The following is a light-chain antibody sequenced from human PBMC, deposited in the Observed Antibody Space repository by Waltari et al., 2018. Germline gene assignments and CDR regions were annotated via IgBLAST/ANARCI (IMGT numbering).Light chain of an antibody. J-gene: IGLJ2*01. CDR1: SSHIGNNY. CDR3: GTWDTTLRGVV. Sequence: QSVLTQPPSVSAAPGQKVTIPCSGSSSHIGNNYITWYQHLPGAAPKLLISENNKRHSGIPDRFSGSKSGTSGTLDIIGLQIGDEADYYCGTWDTTLRGVVFGGGTRLTVL. CDR2: ENN. V-gene: IGLV1-51*02.